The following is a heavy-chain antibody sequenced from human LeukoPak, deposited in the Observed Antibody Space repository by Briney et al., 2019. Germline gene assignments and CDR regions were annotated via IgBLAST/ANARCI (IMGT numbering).Heavy chain of an antibody. CDR3: ARDYYDRSGYYFDAFDI. CDR1: GYTFTSYG. V-gene: IGHV1-18*01. J-gene: IGHJ3*02. CDR2: ISTHNGNT. Sequence: ASVKVPCKASGYTFTSYGISWARQAPGQGLEWMGWISTHNGNTYYAQKVQGRVTMTTDTSTSIAYMELRSLRSDDTAVYYCARDYYDRSGYYFDAFDIWGQGTMVTVSP. D-gene: IGHD3-22*01.